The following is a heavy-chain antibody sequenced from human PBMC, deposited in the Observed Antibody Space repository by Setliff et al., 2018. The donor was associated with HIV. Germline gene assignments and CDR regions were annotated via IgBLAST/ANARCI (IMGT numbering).Heavy chain of an antibody. D-gene: IGHD3-10*01. CDR3: TRTRWIRGHAFDI. CDR1: GFNFGDFG. Sequence: PGGSLRLSCTASGFNFGDFGMSWVRQAPGKGLEWVGFIRSKAYGGTTEYAASVKGRFIISRDDSKSIAYLQMNSLKTEDTAVYYCTRTRWIRGHAFDIWGQGTMVTVSS. V-gene: IGHV3-49*04. J-gene: IGHJ3*02. CDR2: IRSKAYGGTT.